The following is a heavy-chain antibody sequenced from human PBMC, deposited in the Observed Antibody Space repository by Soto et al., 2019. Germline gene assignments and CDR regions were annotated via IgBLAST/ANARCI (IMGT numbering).Heavy chain of an antibody. CDR1: GGTFSSYA. CDR2: ISTYNGNT. Sequence: ASVKVSCKASGGTFSSYAISWVRQAPGQGPEWMGWISTYNGNTNYAQNLQGRVTTTTDTSTSTAYMELRGLRSDDTAVYYCAREVVEGGSLWFDPWGQGTLVTVSS. CDR3: AREVVEGGSLWFDP. V-gene: IGHV1-18*01. J-gene: IGHJ5*02. D-gene: IGHD2-15*01.